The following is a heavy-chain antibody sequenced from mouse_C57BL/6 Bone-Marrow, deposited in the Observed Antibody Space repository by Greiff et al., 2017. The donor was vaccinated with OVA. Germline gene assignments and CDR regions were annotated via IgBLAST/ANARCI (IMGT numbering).Heavy chain of an antibody. V-gene: IGHV1-15*01. CDR1: GYTFTDYE. CDR2: IDPETGGT. Sequence: VQLQQSGAELVRPGASVTLSCKASGYTFTDYEMHWVKQTPVHGLEWIGAIDPETGGTAYNQKFKGKAILTADKSSSTAYMELRSLTSEDSAVYYCTRRGVYYYGSSYHYWYFDVWGTGTTVTVSS. J-gene: IGHJ1*03. CDR3: TRRGVYYYGSSYHYWYFDV. D-gene: IGHD1-1*01.